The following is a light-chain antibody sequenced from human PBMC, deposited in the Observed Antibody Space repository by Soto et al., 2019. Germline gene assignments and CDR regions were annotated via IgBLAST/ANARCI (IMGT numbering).Light chain of an antibody. CDR3: QQYGSPIT. J-gene: IGKJ5*01. CDR1: QSVSSNY. Sequence: EIVLTQSPDTLSLSPGERATLSCRASQSVSSNYLAWYQQKPGQAPRLLIYGASSRATGIPDRCSGSGSGTDFTLTISRLEPEDFAVYYCQQYGSPITFGQGTRLEIK. V-gene: IGKV3-20*01. CDR2: GAS.